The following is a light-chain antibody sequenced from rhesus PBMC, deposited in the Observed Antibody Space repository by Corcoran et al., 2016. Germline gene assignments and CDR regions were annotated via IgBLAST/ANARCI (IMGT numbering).Light chain of an antibody. J-gene: IGLJ1*01. CDR3: SSYAGSNTFI. CDR2: DVS. CDR1: SSDIGGYNF. Sequence: QAALTQPPSVSGSPGQSVTISCTGTSSDIGGYNFVSWCQQHPGKAPKLMIYDVSKRPSGVSDRFSGSKSGNTASLTISGLQAEDEADYYCSSYAGSNTFIFGAGTRLTVL. V-gene: IGLV2-23*01.